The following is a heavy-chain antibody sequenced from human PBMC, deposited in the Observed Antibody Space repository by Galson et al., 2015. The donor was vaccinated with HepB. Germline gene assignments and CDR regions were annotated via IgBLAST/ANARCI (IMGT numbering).Heavy chain of an antibody. V-gene: IGHV1-3*01. D-gene: IGHD3-10*01. CDR1: GYTFTSYA. Sequence: SVKVSCKASGYTFTSYAMHWVRQAPGQRLEWMGWINAGNGNTKYSQKFQGRVTITRDTSASTAYMELSSLRSEDTAVYYCARDRDYYGSGNYGYGIYHYYGMDVWGQGTTVTVSS. CDR2: INAGNGNT. CDR3: ARDRDYYGSGNYGYGIYHYYGMDV. J-gene: IGHJ6*02.